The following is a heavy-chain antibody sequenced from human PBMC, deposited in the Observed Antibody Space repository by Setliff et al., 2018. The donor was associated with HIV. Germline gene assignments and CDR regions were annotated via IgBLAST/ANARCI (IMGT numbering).Heavy chain of an antibody. J-gene: IGHJ4*02. CDR3: ASLAG. CDR2: INQDGSEK. V-gene: IGHV3-7*03. CDR1: GFTFSSHW. Sequence: GSLRLSCAASGFTFSSHWMVWVRQAPGKGLEWVANINQDGSEKSLVDSVMGRFTISRDNAKNSLFLQMNSLRVDDTALYYCASLAGWGQGTLVTVSS.